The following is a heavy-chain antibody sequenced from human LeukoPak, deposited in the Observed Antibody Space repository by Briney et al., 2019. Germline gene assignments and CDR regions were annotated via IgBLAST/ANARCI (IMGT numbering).Heavy chain of an antibody. V-gene: IGHV4-34*01. CDR2: INHSGST. D-gene: IGHD3-22*01. CDR1: GGSFSGHY. Sequence: SETLSLTCAVYGGSFSGHYWSWIRQPPGKGLEWIEEINHSGSTNYNPSLKSRVTISVDTSKNQFSLKLSSVTAADTAVYYCARGEYYYDSSGYYRTTYFDYWGQGTLVTVSS. J-gene: IGHJ4*02. CDR3: ARGEYYYDSSGYYRTTYFDY.